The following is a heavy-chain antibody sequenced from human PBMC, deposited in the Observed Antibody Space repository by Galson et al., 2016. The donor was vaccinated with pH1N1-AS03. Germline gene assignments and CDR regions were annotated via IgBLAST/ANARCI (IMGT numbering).Heavy chain of an antibody. D-gene: IGHD1-26*01. J-gene: IGHJ6*03. CDR3: ARTQQELLARGANYFCMDV. V-gene: IGHV5-51*01. CDR1: GYIFTNYW. Sequence: QSGAEVKEPGESLRISCEGSGYIFTNYWITWVRQMPGKGLEWMGSIYPGDSETRYSPSFHGQVPISADQSINTAYLQWRSPKASDTAMYYCARTQQELLARGANYFCMDVWGKGTTVTVFS. CDR2: IYPGDSET.